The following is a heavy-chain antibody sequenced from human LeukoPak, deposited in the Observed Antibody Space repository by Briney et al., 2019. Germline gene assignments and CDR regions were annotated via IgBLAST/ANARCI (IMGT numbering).Heavy chain of an antibody. CDR2: IYYSGST. D-gene: IGHD3-22*01. V-gene: IGHV4-31*03. Sequence: SETLSLTGTVSGVSISSGGYYWSWIRQHPGKGLEWSGYIYYSGSTFYNPSLKRRVTISVDTSKNQFSVTLSSVTAADTAVYYCARAMIVGIPIDYWGQRTLVTVSS. CDR3: ARAMIVGIPIDY. J-gene: IGHJ4*02. CDR1: GVSISSGGYY.